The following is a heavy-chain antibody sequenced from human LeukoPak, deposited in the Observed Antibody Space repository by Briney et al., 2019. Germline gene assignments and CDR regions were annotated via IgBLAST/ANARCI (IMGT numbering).Heavy chain of an antibody. CDR2: IYSGGST. D-gene: IGHD2/OR15-2a*01. V-gene: IGHV3-53*04. J-gene: IGHJ3*02. Sequence: GGSLRLSCAASGFTVSSNYMSWARQAPGKGLEWVSVIYSGGSTYYADSVKGRFTISRHNSKNTLYLQMNSLRAEDTAVYYCARLGNIDAFDIWGQGTVVTVSS. CDR1: GFTVSSNY. CDR3: ARLGNIDAFDI.